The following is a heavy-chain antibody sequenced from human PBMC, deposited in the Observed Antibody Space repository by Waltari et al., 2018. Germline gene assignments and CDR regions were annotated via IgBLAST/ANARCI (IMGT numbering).Heavy chain of an antibody. V-gene: IGHV4-38-2*02. Sequence: QVQLQESGPGLVKPSETLSLTCAVSGSSLSSGYYWGWIRQPPGTGLEWIGSIYHSGSTYYNPSLKSRVTISVDTSKNQFSLKLSSVTAADTAVYYCARDHRGYCSSTSCYNWFDPWGQGTLVTVSS. CDR2: IYHSGST. D-gene: IGHD2-2*01. CDR1: GSSLSSGYY. CDR3: ARDHRGYCSSTSCYNWFDP. J-gene: IGHJ5*02.